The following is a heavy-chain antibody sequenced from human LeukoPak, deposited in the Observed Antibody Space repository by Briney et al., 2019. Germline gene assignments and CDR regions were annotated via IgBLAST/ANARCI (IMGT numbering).Heavy chain of an antibody. J-gene: IGHJ4*02. CDR3: AKFTFAYYGSGTHFDY. CDR2: ISGSGDNL. Sequence: PGGSLRLSCAASGFTFSSYAMSWVRQAPGKGLEWVSAISGSGDNLYYVASVKGRFTISRDNPKNTVYLQMNSLRAEDTAVYYCAKFTFAYYGSGTHFDYWGQGTLVTVSS. CDR1: GFTFSSYA. V-gene: IGHV3-23*01. D-gene: IGHD3-10*01.